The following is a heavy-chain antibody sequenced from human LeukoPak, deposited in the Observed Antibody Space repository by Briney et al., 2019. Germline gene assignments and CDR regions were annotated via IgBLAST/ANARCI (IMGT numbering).Heavy chain of an antibody. CDR2: IKQDGSEK. CDR3: AKDSGAMDV. V-gene: IGHV3-7*03. Sequence: PGGSLRLSCVASGFTFSDYYMTWVRQPPGKGLEWVANIKQDGSEKYYVDSVKGRFTISRDNAKNSLFLQMNSLRAEDTALYYCAKDSGAMDVWGKGTTVTISS. D-gene: IGHD1-26*01. J-gene: IGHJ6*03. CDR1: GFTFSDYY.